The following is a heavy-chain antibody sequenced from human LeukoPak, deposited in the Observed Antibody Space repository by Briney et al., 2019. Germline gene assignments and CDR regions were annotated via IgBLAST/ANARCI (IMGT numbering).Heavy chain of an antibody. CDR2: ISGSGGST. CDR3: AKATRGRYCSSTSCYGAYYYYGMDV. J-gene: IGHJ6*02. CDR1: GVTFSSYA. Sequence: GGSLRLSCAASGVTFSSYAMSWVRQAPGKGLEWVSAISGSGGSTYYADSVKGRFTISRDNSKNTLYLQMNSLRAEDTAVYYCAKATRGRYCSSTSCYGAYYYYGMDVWGQGTTVTVSS. V-gene: IGHV3-23*01. D-gene: IGHD2-2*01.